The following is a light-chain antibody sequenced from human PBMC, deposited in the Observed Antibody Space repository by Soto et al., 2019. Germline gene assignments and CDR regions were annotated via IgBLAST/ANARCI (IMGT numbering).Light chain of an antibody. V-gene: IGLV2-23*01. CDR3: CSYADLIL. CDR2: EGY. J-gene: IGLJ3*02. CDR1: SSDVGHYNL. Sequence: QSALTQPASVSGSPGQSITISCTGTSSDVGHYNLVSWYQQHPGKAPKLIIYEGYKRPSGVSNRFSGSKSGNTASLTISGLQTEDEADYYCCSYADLILLGGGTKLTVL.